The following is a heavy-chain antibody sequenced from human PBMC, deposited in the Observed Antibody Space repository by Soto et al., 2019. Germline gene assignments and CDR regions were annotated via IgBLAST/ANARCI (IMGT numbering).Heavy chain of an antibody. CDR2: INAGNGNT. V-gene: IGHV1-3*01. D-gene: IGHD3-3*01. CDR3: ARTKLRFLEWSPRSEFDP. CDR1: GYTFTSYA. Sequence: ASVKVSCKASGYTFTSYAMHWVRQAPGQRLEWMGWINAGNGNTKYSQKFQGRVTITRDTSASTAYMELSSLRSEDTAVYYCARTKLRFLEWSPRSEFDPWGQGTLVTV. J-gene: IGHJ5*02.